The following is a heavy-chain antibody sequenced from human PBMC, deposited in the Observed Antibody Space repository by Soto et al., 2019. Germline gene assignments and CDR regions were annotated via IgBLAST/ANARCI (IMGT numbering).Heavy chain of an antibody. D-gene: IGHD3-3*01. Sequence: QVQLVQSGAEVKKPGASVKVSCKASGYTFTSYGISWVRQAPGQGLEWMGWISAYNGNTNYAQKLQGRVTMTTDTSTSTAYMELRSPRSDDTAVYYCARDLQVEWLLYGRPLNWFDPWGQGTLVTVSS. CDR1: GYTFTSYG. J-gene: IGHJ5*02. CDR3: ARDLQVEWLLYGRPLNWFDP. CDR2: ISAYNGNT. V-gene: IGHV1-18*01.